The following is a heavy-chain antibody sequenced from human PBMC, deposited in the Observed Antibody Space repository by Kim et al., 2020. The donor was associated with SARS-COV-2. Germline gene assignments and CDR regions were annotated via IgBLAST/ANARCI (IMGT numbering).Heavy chain of an antibody. CDR2: ISSNGGST. V-gene: IGHV3-64D*06. CDR3: VKDWLLDSGYYYGMDV. Sequence: GGSLRLSCSASGFTFSSYAMHWVHQAPGKGLEYVSAISSNGGSTYYADSVKGRFTISRDNSKNTLYLQMSSLRAEDTAVYYCVKDWLLDSGYYYGMDVWGQGTTVTVSS. D-gene: IGHD3-9*01. CDR1: GFTFSSYA. J-gene: IGHJ6*02.